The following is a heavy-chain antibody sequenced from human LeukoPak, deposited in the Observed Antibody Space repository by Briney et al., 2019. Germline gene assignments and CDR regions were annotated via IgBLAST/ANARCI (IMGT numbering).Heavy chain of an antibody. J-gene: IGHJ4*02. D-gene: IGHD5-12*01. Sequence: GASVKLSCKASGGTVSSYAISWVRQSPGQGLEWMGGIIPIFGTANYAQKFQGRVTITADKSTSTAYMELSSLRSEDTGVYYCARTEGGYDWGGFDYWGQGTLVTVSS. V-gene: IGHV1-69*06. CDR3: ARTEGGYDWGGFDY. CDR1: GGTVSSYA. CDR2: IIPIFGTA.